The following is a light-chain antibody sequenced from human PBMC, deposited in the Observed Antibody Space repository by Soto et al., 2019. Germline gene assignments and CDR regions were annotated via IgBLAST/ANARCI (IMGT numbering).Light chain of an antibody. J-gene: IGKJ1*01. V-gene: IGKV3-15*01. CDR1: QSVSRN. CDR2: DSS. CDR3: QQYNNWLWT. Sequence: EIVMTQSPATLSVSPGERATLSCSASQSVSRNVAWYQQKPGQAPRLLLHDSSTRATGISARFSGSGYGTEFTLAISRLQSEDVAVYYCQQYNNWLWTFGQGTKEEIK.